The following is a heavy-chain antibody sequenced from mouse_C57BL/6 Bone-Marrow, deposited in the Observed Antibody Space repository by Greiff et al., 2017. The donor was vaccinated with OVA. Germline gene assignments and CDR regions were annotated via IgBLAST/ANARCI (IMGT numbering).Heavy chain of an antibody. CDR3: EGYDGYYLFAY. V-gene: IGHV1-81*01. CDR2: IYPRSGNT. CDR1: GYTFTSYG. J-gene: IGHJ3*01. Sequence: QVQLQQSGAELARPGASVKLSCKASGYTFTSYGISWVKQRTGQGLEWIGEIYPRSGNTYYNEKFKGKATLTADKSSSTAYMEPRSLTSEDSAVYFCEGYDGYYLFAYWGQGTLVTVSA. D-gene: IGHD2-3*01.